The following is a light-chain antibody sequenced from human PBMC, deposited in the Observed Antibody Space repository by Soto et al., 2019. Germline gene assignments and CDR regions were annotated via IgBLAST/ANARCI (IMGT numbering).Light chain of an antibody. Sequence: EIVMTQSPATLSVSPGERATLSCRASQSVSSNLAWYQQKPGQAPRLLIYRASTRATGIPASFSSSGSGTDFTLTISSLQAEDYAVYYCQQYNNWPPITFGQGTRLEIK. CDR1: QSVSSN. CDR3: QQYNNWPPIT. J-gene: IGKJ5*01. V-gene: IGKV3-15*01. CDR2: RAS.